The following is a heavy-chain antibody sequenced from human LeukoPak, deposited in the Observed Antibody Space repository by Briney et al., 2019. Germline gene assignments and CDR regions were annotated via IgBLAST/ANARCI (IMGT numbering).Heavy chain of an antibody. CDR1: GFTVSSNY. Sequence: PGGSLRLSCAASGFTVSSNYMSWVRQPPGKGLEWIGSIYYSGSTYYNPSLKSRVTISVDTSKNQFSLKLSSVTAADTAVYYCARSREVATALFGYWGQGTLVTVSS. CDR3: ARSREVATALFGY. J-gene: IGHJ4*02. CDR2: IYYSGST. V-gene: IGHV4-39*07. D-gene: IGHD5-12*01.